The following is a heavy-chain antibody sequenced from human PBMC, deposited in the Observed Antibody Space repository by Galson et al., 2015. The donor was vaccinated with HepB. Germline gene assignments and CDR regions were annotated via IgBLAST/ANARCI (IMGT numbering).Heavy chain of an antibody. Sequence: SVKVSCKASGYTFTSYAMHWVRQAPGQRLEWMGWINAGNGNTKYSQKFQGRVTITRDTSASTAYMELSSLRSEDTAVYYCAREGIYGTLPDDWGQGTMVTVSS. CDR3: AREGIYGTLPDD. J-gene: IGHJ3*01. CDR1: GYTFTSYA. CDR2: INAGNGNT. D-gene: IGHD4-17*01. V-gene: IGHV1-3*01.